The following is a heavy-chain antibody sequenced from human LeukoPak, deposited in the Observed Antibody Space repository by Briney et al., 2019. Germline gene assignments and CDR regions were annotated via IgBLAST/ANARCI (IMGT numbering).Heavy chain of an antibody. Sequence: GGSLRLSCAASGFTFSSYSMNWVRQAPGKGLEWVSSISSSSSYIYYADSVKGRFTISRDNAKNSLYLQMNSLRAEDTAVYYCARSGWDPIVGATSAWDDAFDIWGQGTMVTVSS. CDR3: ARSGWDPIVGATSAWDDAFDI. CDR1: GFTFSSYS. V-gene: IGHV3-21*01. D-gene: IGHD1-26*01. J-gene: IGHJ3*02. CDR2: ISSSSSYI.